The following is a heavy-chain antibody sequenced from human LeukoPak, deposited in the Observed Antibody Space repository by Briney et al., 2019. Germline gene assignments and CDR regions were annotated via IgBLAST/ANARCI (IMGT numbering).Heavy chain of an antibody. Sequence: PSETLSLTCTVSGDSISGSSYYWGWIRQPPGEGLEWSGSIYHNGNIYYNPSLKSRVSISVDTSKNQFSLKLSSVTAADTAMYYCARHDRRTGSHFDYWGQGTLVTVSS. CDR3: ARHDRRTGSHFDY. V-gene: IGHV4-39*01. D-gene: IGHD1-14*01. CDR1: GDSISGSSYY. J-gene: IGHJ4*02. CDR2: IYHNGNI.